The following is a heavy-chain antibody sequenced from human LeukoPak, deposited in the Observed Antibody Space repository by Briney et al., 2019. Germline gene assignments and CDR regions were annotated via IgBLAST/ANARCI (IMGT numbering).Heavy chain of an antibody. CDR1: GGAIRSHY. D-gene: IGHD3-22*01. J-gene: IGHJ6*03. Sequence: PSETLSLTCTVSGGAIRSHYWNWIRQPAGKGLEWIGRIYSSGYTNDNPFLKSRITMSVDMSKNQFSLKLSSVTAADTAVYYCAREYDSSGYYHLYYYYYYMDVWGKGTTVTVSS. V-gene: IGHV4-4*07. CDR3: AREYDSSGYYHLYYYYYYMDV. CDR2: IYSSGYT.